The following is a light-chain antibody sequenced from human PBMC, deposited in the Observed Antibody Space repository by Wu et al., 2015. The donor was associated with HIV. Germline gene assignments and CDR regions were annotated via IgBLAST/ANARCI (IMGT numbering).Light chain of an antibody. CDR1: LSVGSN. CDR2: GXS. Sequence: EIVMTQFPATLSVSPGERATLSCRASLSVGSNLAWYQQRPGQAPRLLIYGXSTRATGIPARFSGSGSGTDFTLTISSLQTEDFAVYYCQXRRDWPLTFGGGTKVEVK. CDR3: QXRRDWPLT. V-gene: IGKV3-15*01. J-gene: IGKJ4*01.